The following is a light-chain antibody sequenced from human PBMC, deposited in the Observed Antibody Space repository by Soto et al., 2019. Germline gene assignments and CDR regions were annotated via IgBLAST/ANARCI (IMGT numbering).Light chain of an antibody. Sequence: QSVLTQPPSVSEAPGQRVTISCSGSNVGNKPVNWYQQLPGKAPKLLLYYDDMLSSGVSDRFSGSKSGTSASLAIRGLQNDAEGDHYCQIWDDSVDGWVFGGGTQGTVL. J-gene: IGLJ3*02. V-gene: IGLV1-36*01. CDR2: YDD. CDR1: NVGNKP. CDR3: QIWDDSVDGWV.